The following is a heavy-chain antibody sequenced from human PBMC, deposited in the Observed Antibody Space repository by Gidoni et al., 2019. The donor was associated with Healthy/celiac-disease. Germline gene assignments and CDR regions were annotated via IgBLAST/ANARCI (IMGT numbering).Heavy chain of an antibody. CDR1: GGTFSSYA. Sequence: QVQLVQSGAEVKKPGSSVKVSCKASGGTFSSYAISWVRHAPGQGLEWMGGIIPIFGTANYAQKFQGRVTITADKSTSTAYMELSSLRSEDTAVYYCARTPYYYDSSGPITTDWFDPWGQGTLVTVSS. CDR3: ARTPYYYDSSGPITTDWFDP. V-gene: IGHV1-69*06. D-gene: IGHD3-22*01. CDR2: IIPIFGTA. J-gene: IGHJ5*02.